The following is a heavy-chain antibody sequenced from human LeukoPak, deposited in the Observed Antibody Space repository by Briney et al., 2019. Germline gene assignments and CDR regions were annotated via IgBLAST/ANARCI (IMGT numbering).Heavy chain of an antibody. J-gene: IGHJ4*02. CDR1: GDSISSYY. V-gene: IGHV4-59*01. CDR3: ARGPTKNYFDS. CDR2: IYSSGTT. Sequence: PSETLSLTCTVSGDSISSYYWSWIRQPPGRGLEWIGYIYSSGTTNYNPSLKSRVTISVDTSKSQFSLKLSSVTAADTAVYYCARGPTKNYFDSWGQGTVVTVSS.